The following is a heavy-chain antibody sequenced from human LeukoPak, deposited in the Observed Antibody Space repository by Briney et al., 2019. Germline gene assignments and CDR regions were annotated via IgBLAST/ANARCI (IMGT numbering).Heavy chain of an antibody. CDR2: ISSSSSST. CDR1: GFTFSTYT. V-gene: IGHV3-21*04. CDR3: AKDIGAEAAAGLRAFDI. J-gene: IGHJ3*02. D-gene: IGHD6-13*01. Sequence: GGSLRLSCAASGFTFSTYTMNWVRQAPGKGLEWVSSISSSSSSTYHADSVKGRFTISRDNAKNSLYLQMNSLRAEDTALYYCAKDIGAEAAAGLRAFDIWGQGTMVTVSS.